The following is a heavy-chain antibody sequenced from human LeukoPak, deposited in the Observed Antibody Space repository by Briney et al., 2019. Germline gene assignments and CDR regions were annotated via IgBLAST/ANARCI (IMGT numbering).Heavy chain of an antibody. Sequence: ASVKVSCKASGYTFTGYYVHWVRQAPGQGPEWIGWINPNIGDTNYAQKFQGRVTMTRDTSISTAYVELSGLRSDDTAVYYCARGDLVRHYYYMDVWGKGTTVTVSS. CDR1: GYTFTGYY. D-gene: IGHD6-6*01. V-gene: IGHV1-2*02. CDR3: ARGDLVRHYYYMDV. J-gene: IGHJ6*03. CDR2: INPNIGDT.